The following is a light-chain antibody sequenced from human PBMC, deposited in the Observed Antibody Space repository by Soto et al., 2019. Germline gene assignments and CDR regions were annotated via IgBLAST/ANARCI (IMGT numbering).Light chain of an antibody. V-gene: IGKV3D-20*02. J-gene: IGKJ5*01. CDR2: GAS. Sequence: ESVLTQSPGTLSLSPGERATLACRASQSVTSNSLAWYQQKPGQAPRLLIYGASSRVTGIPDRFTGSGSGTDFTLTISSLEPEDSAVYYCQQRHMWPITFGQGTRLAIK. CDR1: QSVTSNS. CDR3: QQRHMWPIT.